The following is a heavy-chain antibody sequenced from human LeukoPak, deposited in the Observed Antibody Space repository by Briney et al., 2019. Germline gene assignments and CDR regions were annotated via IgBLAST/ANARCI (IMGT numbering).Heavy chain of an antibody. CDR2: IYHSGST. D-gene: IGHD3-9*01. V-gene: IGHV4-4*02. Sequence: SETLSLTCGVSGGSISSSYWWSWVRQPPGKGLEWIGEIYHSGSTNYNPSLKSRVTISMDKSKNQFSLKLSSVTAADTAVYYCARGLLRYFDWVPGSDAFDIWGQGTMVTVSS. CDR3: ARGLLRYFDWVPGSDAFDI. J-gene: IGHJ3*02. CDR1: GGSISSSYW.